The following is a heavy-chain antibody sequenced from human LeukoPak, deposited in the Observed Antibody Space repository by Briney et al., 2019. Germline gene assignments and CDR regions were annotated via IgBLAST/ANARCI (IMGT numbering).Heavy chain of an antibody. D-gene: IGHD6-19*01. J-gene: IGHJ6*02. CDR3: AKGVAVAGPLANYYYYGMDV. Sequence: GGSLRLSCAASGFTFRSYGIHWVRQAPGKGLEWVAVVSYDGSNKYYADSVKGRFTISRDNSKNTLYLQMNSLRAEDTAVYYCAKGVAVAGPLANYYYYGMDVWGQGTTVTVSS. CDR1: GFTFRSYG. V-gene: IGHV3-30*18. CDR2: VSYDGSNK.